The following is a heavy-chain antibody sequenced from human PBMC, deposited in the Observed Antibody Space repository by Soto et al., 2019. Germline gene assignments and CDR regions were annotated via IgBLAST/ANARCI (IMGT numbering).Heavy chain of an antibody. Sequence: GGSLRLSCAASGFTFSSYAMHWVRQAPGKGLEWVAVISYDGSNKYYADSVKGRFTISRDNSKNTLYLQMNSLRAEDTAVYYCARDGHDYLPDYWGQGTLVTVS. D-gene: IGHD4-17*01. CDR2: ISYDGSNK. J-gene: IGHJ4*02. CDR1: GFTFSSYA. CDR3: ARDGHDYLPDY. V-gene: IGHV3-30-3*01.